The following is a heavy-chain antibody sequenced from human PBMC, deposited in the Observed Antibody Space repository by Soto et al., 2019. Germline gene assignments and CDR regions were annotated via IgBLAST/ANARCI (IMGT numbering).Heavy chain of an antibody. Sequence: PGGSLRLSCVDSEFTFTTYGMHWVRQAPGKGLEWVALIAHDGSKKYYADSVTGRFTISRDNSRNTLYLQMNSLRADDTALYYCARDPFPKSRSYPGYWGQGTLVTVSS. CDR3: ARDPFPKSRSYPGY. J-gene: IGHJ4*02. V-gene: IGHV3-30*03. CDR1: EFTFTTYG. D-gene: IGHD3-16*02. CDR2: IAHDGSKK.